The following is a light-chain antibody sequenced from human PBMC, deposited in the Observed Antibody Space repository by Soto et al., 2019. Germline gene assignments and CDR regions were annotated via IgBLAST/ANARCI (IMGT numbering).Light chain of an antibody. CDR1: QSVSSN. CDR3: QQYNKWPFT. CDR2: GAS. Sequence: EIVMTQSPATLSVSPGERATLSCRASQSVSSNLARYQQKPGQAPRLLIYGASTRATGIPARFSGSGSGTEFTLTISSLQSEDFAVYYCQQYNKWPFTFGPGTKVDIK. J-gene: IGKJ3*01. V-gene: IGKV3-15*01.